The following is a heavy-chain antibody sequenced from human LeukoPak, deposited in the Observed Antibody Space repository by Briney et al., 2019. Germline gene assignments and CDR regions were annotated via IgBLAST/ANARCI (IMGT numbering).Heavy chain of an antibody. J-gene: IGHJ4*02. CDR3: ARGIFDGGAPEWELLDC. V-gene: IGHV1-2*02. CDR1: GYTFTGYY. Sequence: ASVKVSCKASGYTFTGYYMHWVRQAPGQGLEWMGWINPNSGGTNYAQKFQGRVTMTRDTSISTAYMELSRLRSDDTAVYYCARGIFDGGAPEWELLDCWGQGTLVTVSS. D-gene: IGHD1-26*01. CDR2: INPNSGGT.